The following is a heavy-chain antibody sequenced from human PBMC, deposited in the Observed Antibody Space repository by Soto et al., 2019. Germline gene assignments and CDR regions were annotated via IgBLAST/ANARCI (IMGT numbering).Heavy chain of an antibody. Sequence: PSETLSLTCAVSSASIGSGTTYWWSWVHQPPGKGLECIGEIYDSGSTNYNPSLKSRVTISVDKSKNQFSLQLRSLTAAETAVYYCAKNSLRTSSYIYRDPWGQGALVTVSS. CDR2: IYDSGST. J-gene: IGHJ5*02. D-gene: IGHD3-16*01. CDR3: AKNSLRTSSYIYRDP. CDR1: SASIGSGTTYW. V-gene: IGHV4-4*02.